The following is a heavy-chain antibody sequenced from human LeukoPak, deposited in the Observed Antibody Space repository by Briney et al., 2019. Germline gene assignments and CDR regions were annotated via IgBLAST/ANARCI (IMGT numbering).Heavy chain of an antibody. V-gene: IGHV3-74*01. Sequence: GGSLRLSCAASGFTFSGNWLHWVRQAPGQGLVWVSRINSDGSTTIYADSVKGRFTISRDNAKKMLYLQMNSLRAEDTAVYYCVTKVTTMGDNWGQGTLATVSS. CDR3: VTKVTTMGDN. CDR2: INSDGSTT. D-gene: IGHD4-23*01. CDR1: GFTFSGNW. J-gene: IGHJ4*02.